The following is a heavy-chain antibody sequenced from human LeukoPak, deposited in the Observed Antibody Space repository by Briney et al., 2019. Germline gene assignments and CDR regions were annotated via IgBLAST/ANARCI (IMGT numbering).Heavy chain of an antibody. Sequence: GRSLRLSCAASGFTFSSYAMHWVRQAPGKGLEWVAVISYDGSNKYYADSVKGRFTISRDNSKNSLYLQMNSLRTEDTALYYCAKDQGYDTSVYYYYYGMDVWGPGPTVTVSS. CDR1: GFTFSSYA. CDR3: AKDQGYDTSVYYYYYGMDV. J-gene: IGHJ6*02. CDR2: ISYDGSNK. D-gene: IGHD3-22*01. V-gene: IGHV3-30-3*01.